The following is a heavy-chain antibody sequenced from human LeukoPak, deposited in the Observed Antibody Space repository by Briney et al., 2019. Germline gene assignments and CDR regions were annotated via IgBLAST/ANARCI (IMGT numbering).Heavy chain of an antibody. CDR3: TRVVGYCSSTSCYAYFDY. Sequence: GGSLRLSCAASGFTFSTYSMNWVRQAPGKGLEWVSSLSSSGSYIYYADSVKGRFTISRDNAKNPRYLQMNSLRAEDTAVYYCTRVVGYCSSTSCYAYFDYWGQGTLVTLSS. J-gene: IGHJ4*02. V-gene: IGHV3-21*01. CDR2: LSSSGSYI. D-gene: IGHD2-2*01. CDR1: GFTFSTYS.